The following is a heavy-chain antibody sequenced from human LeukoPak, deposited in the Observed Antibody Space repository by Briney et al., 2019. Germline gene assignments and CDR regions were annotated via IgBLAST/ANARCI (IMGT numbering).Heavy chain of an antibody. CDR2: ISFDGSNK. CDR1: RFTFSSCD. V-gene: IGHV3-30*18. J-gene: IGHJ3*02. Sequence: PGRSLRLSCAASRFTFSSCDMHWVRQAPGKGLEWVAFISFDGSNKFYADSVKGRFTISRDNSKNTLYLQMNSLRAEDTAVYYCAKLPGLSPPVDAFDIWGQGTMVTVSS. CDR3: AKLPGLSPPVDAFDI. D-gene: IGHD3-16*01.